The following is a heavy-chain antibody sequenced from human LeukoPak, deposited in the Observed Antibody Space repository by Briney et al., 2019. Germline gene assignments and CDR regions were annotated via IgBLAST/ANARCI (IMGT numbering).Heavy chain of an antibody. CDR1: GFAFNTYS. CDR2: ISSRSTSI. Sequence: GGSLRLSCAASGFAFNTYSMNWVRQAPGEGLEWVSSISSRSTSIYYEDSVKGRFTISRDNAKNSLYLQMSGLRVEDTAMYYCARVGAGQDLPDSMDVWGKGTMVTVSS. CDR3: ARVGAGQDLPDSMDV. D-gene: IGHD4/OR15-4a*01. V-gene: IGHV3-21*01. J-gene: IGHJ6*03.